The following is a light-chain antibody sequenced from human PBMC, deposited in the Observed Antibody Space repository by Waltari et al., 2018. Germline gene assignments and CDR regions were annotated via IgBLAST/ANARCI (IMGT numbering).Light chain of an antibody. J-gene: IGKJ5*01. Sequence: ILLTQSPATLSVSRGERATLSCRARQNIDTRLAWYQHKPGQAPRLLIYVASTRAADIPARFSCSGFGTDCSLTINSLQSEDFALYYCQQYLQWPPAITFGPGTRLDFK. CDR2: VAS. CDR1: QNIDTR. V-gene: IGKV3-15*01. CDR3: QQYLQWPPAIT.